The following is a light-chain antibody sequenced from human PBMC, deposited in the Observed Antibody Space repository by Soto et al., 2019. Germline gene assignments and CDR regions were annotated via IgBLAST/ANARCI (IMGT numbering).Light chain of an antibody. CDR1: SSNIGAGYD. Sequence: QSVLTQPPSVSGAPGQRVTISCTGSSSNIGAGYDIHWYQNLPGTAPKLLIYGNSNRPSGVPDRFSGSKSGTSAPLAITGLYAEVEPANSSQSYDSSRGPNVFGPGTK. CDR3: QSYDSSRGPNV. J-gene: IGLJ1*01. CDR2: GNS. V-gene: IGLV1-40*01.